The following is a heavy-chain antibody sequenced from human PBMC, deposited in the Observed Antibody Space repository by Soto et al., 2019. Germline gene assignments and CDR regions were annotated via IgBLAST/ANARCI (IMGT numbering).Heavy chain of an antibody. CDR3: ARGSGYSGSSYWDY. J-gene: IGHJ4*02. CDR2: IYDSGNT. D-gene: IGHD5-12*01. V-gene: IGHV4-59*01. CDR1: GGSITSSY. Sequence: QVQLQESGPGLVKPSETLSLTCFVSGGSITSSYWIWIRQPPGKGLEWIGYIYDSGNTNYNPSLKSRVTISVDTSKNQFSLQLSSVTAADTAVYYCARGSGYSGSSYWDYWGQGTLVTVSS.